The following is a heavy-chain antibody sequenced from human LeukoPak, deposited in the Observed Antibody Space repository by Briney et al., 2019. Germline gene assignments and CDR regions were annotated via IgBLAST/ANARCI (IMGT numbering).Heavy chain of an antibody. J-gene: IGHJ6*02. D-gene: IGHD3-22*01. V-gene: IGHV4-61*02. CDR2: IYTSGST. CDR1: GGSISSGSYY. CDR3: ARTSSGVSDGMHV. Sequence: SQTLSLTCTVSGGSISSGSYYWSWIRQPAGKGLEWIGRIYTSGSTNYNPSLRSRVTISVDTSKNQFSLKLSSVTAADTAVYYCARTSSGVSDGMHVWGQGTTVTVSS.